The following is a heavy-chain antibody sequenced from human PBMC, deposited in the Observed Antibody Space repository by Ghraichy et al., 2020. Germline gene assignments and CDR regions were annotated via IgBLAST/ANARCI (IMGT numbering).Heavy chain of an antibody. Sequence: SETLSLTCTVSGDSITSAYWSWLRQSPGQGLEWIAYIRDSGTTNYNPSLKSRVTISSDTSRNQFSLRLTSLTAADTAVYYCARGAGWYPYWVQGILVTVSS. CDR2: IRDSGTT. J-gene: IGHJ4*02. CDR1: GDSITSAY. D-gene: IGHD6-19*01. V-gene: IGHV4-4*09. CDR3: ARGAGWYPY.